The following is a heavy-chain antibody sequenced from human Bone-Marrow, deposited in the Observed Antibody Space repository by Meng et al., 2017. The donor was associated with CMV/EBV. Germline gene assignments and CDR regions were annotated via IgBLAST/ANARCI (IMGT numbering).Heavy chain of an antibody. V-gene: IGHV3-48*04. D-gene: IGHD1-26*01. CDR2: INPGGTII. CDR1: GCIFSTHN. J-gene: IGHJ3*02. Sequence: GGSLRLSCAASGCIFSTHNLDWVRQAPGKGLEWVSYINPGGTIIYYADSLVGRFTISRDNAKNSLYLQLNSLRAEDTAVYFCARDHIVGGGRGAFDIWGHGTMVTVSS. CDR3: ARDHIVGGGRGAFDI.